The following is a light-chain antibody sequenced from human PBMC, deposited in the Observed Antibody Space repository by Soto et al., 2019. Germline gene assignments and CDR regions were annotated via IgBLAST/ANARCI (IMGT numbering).Light chain of an antibody. J-gene: IGKJ4*01. V-gene: IGKV1-39*01. Sequence: DIQMTQSPSSLSASVGDRVTITCRASQSISIYLDWYQQKPGKAPKVLIYGASSLHSGVPSRFSGSGSGTDFTLTITSLEPEDFVTYYCQQTYSMPALTFGGGTKVEIE. CDR3: QQTYSMPALT. CDR1: QSISIY. CDR2: GAS.